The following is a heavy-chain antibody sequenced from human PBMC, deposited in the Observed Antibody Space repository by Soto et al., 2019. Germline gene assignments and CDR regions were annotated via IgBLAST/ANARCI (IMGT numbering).Heavy chain of an antibody. J-gene: IGHJ4*02. V-gene: IGHV1-18*01. Sequence: QVQLVQSGAEVKKPGASVKVSCKASGYTFTSYGISWVRQAPGQGLEWMGWISAYNGNTNYAQKLQGRVTMTTDTSTSTAHMELRSLRSDDTAVYYFARDPKRIVGATSYFDYWGQGTLVTGSS. D-gene: IGHD1-26*01. CDR3: ARDPKRIVGATSYFDY. CDR2: ISAYNGNT. CDR1: GYTFTSYG.